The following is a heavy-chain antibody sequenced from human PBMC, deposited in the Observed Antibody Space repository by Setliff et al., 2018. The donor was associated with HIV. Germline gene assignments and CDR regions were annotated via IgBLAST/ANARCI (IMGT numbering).Heavy chain of an antibody. CDR1: SGSFSGYF. Sequence: ETLSLTCAVYSGSFSGYFWSWIRQPPGKGLEWSGEVILSGSTNYNPSLKSRLTISVDTSKNQFSLKFSSVTAADTAVDYCARGDYRDSTGYECLGSWGQGTQVTVSS. J-gene: IGHJ4*02. CDR2: VILSGST. D-gene: IGHD6-19*01. V-gene: IGHV4-34*01. CDR3: ARGDYRDSTGYECLGS.